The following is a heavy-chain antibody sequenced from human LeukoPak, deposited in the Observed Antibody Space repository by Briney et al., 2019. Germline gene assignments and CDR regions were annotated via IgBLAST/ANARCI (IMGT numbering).Heavy chain of an antibody. Sequence: PSETLSLTCTVSGGSISDYYWSWIRQPPGKGLEWIAYIFYSGNTNYDPSLKSRVTISVDSSKNQFSLKLSSLTAADTAVYYCARGGYYFDYWGRGTLVTVSS. J-gene: IGHJ4*02. D-gene: IGHD3-16*01. V-gene: IGHV4-59*01. CDR3: ARGGYYFDY. CDR2: IFYSGNT. CDR1: GGSISDYY.